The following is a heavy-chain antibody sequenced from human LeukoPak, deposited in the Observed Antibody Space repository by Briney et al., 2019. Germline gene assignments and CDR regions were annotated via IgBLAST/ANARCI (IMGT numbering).Heavy chain of an antibody. J-gene: IGHJ6*02. D-gene: IGHD1-26*01. V-gene: IGHV3-30*18. CDR2: ISYDGSNK. CDR3: AKDRDGSRLYYYYGMDV. Sequence: HPGRSLRLSCAASGFTFSSYGMHWARQAPGKGLEWVAVISYDGSNKYYADSVKGRFTISRDNSKNTLYLQMNSLRAEDTAVYYCAKDRDGSRLYYYYGMDVWGQGTTVTVSS. CDR1: GFTFSSYG.